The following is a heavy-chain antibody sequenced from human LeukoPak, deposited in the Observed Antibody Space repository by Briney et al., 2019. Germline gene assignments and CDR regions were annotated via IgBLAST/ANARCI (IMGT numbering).Heavy chain of an antibody. CDR1: GFTFSSHA. D-gene: IGHD3-16*01. V-gene: IGHV3-23*01. Sequence: GGSLRLSCAASGFTFSSHAMTWVRQAPGKGLEWGSSITGSGGSTFYAASVKGRFTISRDNSKNTLYLQMNSLRAEDTAVYYCAKLGISDGIDYWGQGTLVTVSS. CDR2: ITGSGGST. CDR3: AKLGISDGIDY. J-gene: IGHJ4*02.